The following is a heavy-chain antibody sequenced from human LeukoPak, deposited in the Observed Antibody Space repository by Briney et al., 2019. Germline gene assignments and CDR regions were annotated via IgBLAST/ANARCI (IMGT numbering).Heavy chain of an antibody. Sequence: GGSLRLSCAASGFTFSDYWMHWVRQAPGKGLVWVSRIKTDGRDTNYADSVKGRFTISRDNAKNTLYLQMNSLRAEDTAVYYCARSTGWYPDYWGRGTLVTVSS. CDR2: IKTDGRDT. CDR1: GFTFSDYW. J-gene: IGHJ4*02. V-gene: IGHV3-74*01. D-gene: IGHD6-19*01. CDR3: ARSTGWYPDY.